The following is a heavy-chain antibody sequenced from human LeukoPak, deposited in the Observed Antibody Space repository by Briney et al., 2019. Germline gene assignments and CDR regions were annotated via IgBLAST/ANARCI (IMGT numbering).Heavy chain of an antibody. Sequence: PGGSLRFSCVASRFTFSNYWMSWVRQAPGKGLEWVANINQDGSKKVYADSMKGRFTISRDNAKESLYLQLNSLRADDTAVYYCAKWGPHCVGDYCPALDSWGQGTLVTVSS. CDR1: RFTFSNYW. J-gene: IGHJ4*02. CDR3: AKWGPHCVGDYCPALDS. D-gene: IGHD2-21*02. V-gene: IGHV3-7*01. CDR2: INQDGSKK.